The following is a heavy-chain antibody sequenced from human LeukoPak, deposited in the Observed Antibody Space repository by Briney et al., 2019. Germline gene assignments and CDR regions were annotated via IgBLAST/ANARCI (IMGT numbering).Heavy chain of an antibody. CDR3: ASISLYYYDSSGYSFDY. CDR1: GFTFSSYW. CDR2: IKQDGSEK. D-gene: IGHD3-22*01. J-gene: IGHJ4*02. V-gene: IGHV3-7*01. Sequence: PGGSLRLSCAASGFTFSSYWMSWVRQAPGKWLEWVANIKQDGSEKYYVDSVKGRFTISRDNAKNSLYLQMNSLRAEDTAVYYCASISLYYYDSSGYSFDYWGQGTLVTVSS.